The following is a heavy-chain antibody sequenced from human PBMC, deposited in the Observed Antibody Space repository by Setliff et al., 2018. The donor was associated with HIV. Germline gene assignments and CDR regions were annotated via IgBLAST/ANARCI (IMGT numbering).Heavy chain of an antibody. CDR2: IYTSGCT. J-gene: IGHJ3*02. V-gene: IGHV4-4*08. CDR1: GGSISSYY. CDR3: ARDGCCGGDCYHDAFDI. Sequence: SETLSLTCTVSGGSISSYYWSWIRQPPGTGLEWIGYIYTSGCTNYNPSLKSLFTISVDTSKNQFSLKLSSVTAADTAVYYCARDGCCGGDCYHDAFDIWGQGTMVTVSS. D-gene: IGHD2-21*02.